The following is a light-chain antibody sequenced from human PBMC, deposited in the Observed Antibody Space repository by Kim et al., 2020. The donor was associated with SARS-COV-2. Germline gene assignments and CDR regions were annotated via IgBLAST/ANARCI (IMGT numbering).Light chain of an antibody. CDR2: EDN. V-gene: IGLV6-57*03. Sequence: GKPVTISCTRSRGSIASKYVQWYQQRPGSAPTTVIYEDNQRPSGVPDRFSGSIDSSSNSASLTISGLKTEDEADYYCQSYDSSPWVFGGGTQLTVL. CDR3: QSYDSSPWV. J-gene: IGLJ3*02. CDR1: RGSIASKY.